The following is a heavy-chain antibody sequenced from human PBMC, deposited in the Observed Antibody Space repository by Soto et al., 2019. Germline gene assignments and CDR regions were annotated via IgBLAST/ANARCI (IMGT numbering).Heavy chain of an antibody. V-gene: IGHV3-23*01. CDR1: GLTFSSYP. Sequence: GGSLRLSCAAYGLTFSSYPMSWVRPAPGKGLEWVSAISGSGGSTYYADSVKGRFTISRDNSKNTLYLQMNSLRAEDTAVYYCAKNIVVVVAATDYWGQGNLVTVSS. CDR3: AKNIVVVVAATDY. CDR2: ISGSGGST. J-gene: IGHJ4*02. D-gene: IGHD2-15*01.